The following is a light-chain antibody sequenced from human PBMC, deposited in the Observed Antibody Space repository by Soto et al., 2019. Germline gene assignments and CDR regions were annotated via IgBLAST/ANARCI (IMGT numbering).Light chain of an antibody. J-gene: IGKJ1*01. CDR2: DAS. V-gene: IGKV1-39*01. Sequence: IQMTQSPSSLSASVGDRVTITCRASQSISNCLNWYQQKPGRAPELLIDDASNRATGIPARFSGSGSGTDFTLTISSLEPEDSAVYYCQQRADWWTFGQGTKVDIK. CDR1: QSISNC. CDR3: QQRADWWT.